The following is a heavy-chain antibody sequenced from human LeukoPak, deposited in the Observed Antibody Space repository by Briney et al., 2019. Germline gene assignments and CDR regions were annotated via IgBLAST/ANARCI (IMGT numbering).Heavy chain of an antibody. CDR2: IYYSGST. CDR3: ARGHDYGDY. V-gene: IGHV4-31*03. CDR1: GGSISSGGYY. D-gene: IGHD4/OR15-4a*01. Sequence: SQTLSLTCTVSGGSISSGGYYWSWIRQHPGKGREWIVYIYYSGSTYYNPSLKSRVTISVNTAKNQCSLKLSPVTAAATAVYYCARGHDYGDYWGQGTLVCLSS. J-gene: IGHJ4*02.